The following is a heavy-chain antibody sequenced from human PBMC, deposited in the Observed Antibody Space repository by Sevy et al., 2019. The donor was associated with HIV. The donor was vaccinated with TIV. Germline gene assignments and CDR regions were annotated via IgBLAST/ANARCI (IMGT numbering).Heavy chain of an antibody. CDR1: GYTFTTYP. J-gene: IGHJ4*02. CDR3: ARDSDGSGHYYADYFDY. V-gene: IGHV1-18*01. Sequence: ASVKVSCKASGYTFTTYPIGWVRQAPGQGLEWMGWISTYCGETRDAQKFQGRATMTTDTSTSTAYLELRSLRSDDTAVYYCARDSDGSGHYYADYFDYWGQGTLVTVSS. D-gene: IGHD3-22*01. CDR2: ISTYCGET.